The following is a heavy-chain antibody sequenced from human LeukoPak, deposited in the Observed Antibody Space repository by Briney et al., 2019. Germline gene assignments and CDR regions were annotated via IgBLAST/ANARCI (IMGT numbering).Heavy chain of an antibody. CDR2: INHSGST. V-gene: IGHV4-34*01. J-gene: IGHJ6*03. D-gene: IGHD2-2*01. CDR1: GGSFSGYY. Sequence: SETLSLTCAVYGGSFSGYYWSWIRQPPGKVLEWIGEINHSGSTNYNPSLKSRVTISVDTSKNQFSLKLSSVTAADTAVYYCARERIVVVPAVPGYMDVWGKGTTVTVSS. CDR3: ARERIVVVPAVPGYMDV.